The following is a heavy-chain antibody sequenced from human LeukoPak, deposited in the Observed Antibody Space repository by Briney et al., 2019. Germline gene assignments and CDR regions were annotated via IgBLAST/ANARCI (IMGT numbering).Heavy chain of an antibody. J-gene: IGHJ4*01. CDR1: GGSLSSFY. D-gene: IGHD6-13*01. Sequence: SESLSLACSVHGGSLSSFYWSWVRQPPGKGLEWIGYIHYSGSPNNNPSLKSRVTIAVDTSKNQISLRMNSVTAADTAVYDCARLSSGSGSWYDFDYWGHGTLVTVAS. V-gene: IGHV4-59*08. CDR2: IHYSGSP. CDR3: ARLSSGSGSWYDFDY.